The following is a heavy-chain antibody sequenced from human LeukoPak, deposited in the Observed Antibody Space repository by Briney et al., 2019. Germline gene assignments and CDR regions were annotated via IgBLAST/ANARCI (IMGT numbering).Heavy chain of an antibody. Sequence: ASVKVSCKASGYTFTSYGISWVRQAPGQGLEWKGWISAYNGNTNYAQKLQGRVTMTTDTSTSTAYMELRSLRSDDTAVYYCARGAGRRYYDSSGYDYWGQGTLVTVSS. D-gene: IGHD3-22*01. CDR2: ISAYNGNT. CDR1: GYTFTSYG. J-gene: IGHJ4*02. V-gene: IGHV1-18*01. CDR3: ARGAGRRYYDSSGYDY.